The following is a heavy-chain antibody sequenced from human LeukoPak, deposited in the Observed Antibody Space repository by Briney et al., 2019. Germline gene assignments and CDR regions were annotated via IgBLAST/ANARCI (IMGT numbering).Heavy chain of an antibody. CDR2: ISGSGGST. J-gene: IGHJ3*02. Sequence: GGSLRLSCAASGFTFSSYAMSWVRQAPGKGLEWVSAISGSGGSTYYADSVKGRFTISRDNSKNTLYLQMNSLRAEDTAVYYCAKDLGYDILTGYYYGPHDAFDIWGQGTMVTVSS. CDR1: GFTFSSYA. CDR3: AKDLGYDILTGYYYGPHDAFDI. V-gene: IGHV3-23*01. D-gene: IGHD3-9*01.